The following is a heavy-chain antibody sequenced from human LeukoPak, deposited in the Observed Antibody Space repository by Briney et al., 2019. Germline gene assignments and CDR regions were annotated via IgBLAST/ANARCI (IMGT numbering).Heavy chain of an antibody. CDR2: ISRSSTYI. CDR1: GFTFRSYS. CDR3: AKDRVAYCIGDCYYDF. D-gene: IGHD2-21*02. Sequence: GGSLRLSCAACGFTFRSYSMNCVRQAPGKGREWVSYISRSSTYIYYADSVKGRFTISRDNAKNALYLQLNSLRAADTAVYYCAKDRVAYCIGDCYYDFWGQGTLVTVSS. J-gene: IGHJ4*02. V-gene: IGHV3-21*01.